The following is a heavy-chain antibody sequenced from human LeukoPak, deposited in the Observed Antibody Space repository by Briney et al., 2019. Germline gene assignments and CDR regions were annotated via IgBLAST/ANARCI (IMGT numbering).Heavy chain of an antibody. V-gene: IGHV5-10-1*01. Sequence: GESLKISCKGSGYSFTSYWISWVRQMPGKGLEWMGRIDPSDSYTNYSPSFQGYVTISADKSISTAYLQWSSLKASDTAMYYCALGYSLMVMDVWGKGTTVTVSS. D-gene: IGHD5-18*01. CDR1: GYSFTSYW. CDR2: IDPSDSYT. CDR3: ALGYSLMVMDV. J-gene: IGHJ6*04.